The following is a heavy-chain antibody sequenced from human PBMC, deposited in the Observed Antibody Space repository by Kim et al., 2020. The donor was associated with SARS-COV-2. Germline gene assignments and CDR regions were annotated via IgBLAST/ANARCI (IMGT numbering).Heavy chain of an antibody. D-gene: IGHD5-12*01. V-gene: IGHV3-33*01. CDR3: ARDSGYSGYGITPGCSDY. Sequence: GGSLRLSCAASGFTFSSYGMHWVRQAPGKGLEWVAVIWYDGSNKYYADSVKGRFTISRDNSKNTLYLQMNSLRAEDTAVYYCARDSGYSGYGITPGCSDYWGQGTLVTVSS. CDR1: GFTFSSYG. CDR2: IWYDGSNK. J-gene: IGHJ4*02.